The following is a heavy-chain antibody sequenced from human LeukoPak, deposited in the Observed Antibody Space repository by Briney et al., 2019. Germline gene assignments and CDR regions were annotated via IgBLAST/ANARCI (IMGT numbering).Heavy chain of an antibody. CDR1: GGSISSSSYY. CDR2: IYYSGST. J-gene: IGHJ4*02. D-gene: IGHD6-19*01. CDR3: ATLYSSLDY. Sequence: SETLSLTCTVSGGSISSSSYYWGWIRQPPGKGLEWIGSIYYSGSTYYNPSLKSRVTISADTSKNQFSLKLSSVTAADTAVYYCATLYSSLDYWGQGTLVTVSS. V-gene: IGHV4-39*01.